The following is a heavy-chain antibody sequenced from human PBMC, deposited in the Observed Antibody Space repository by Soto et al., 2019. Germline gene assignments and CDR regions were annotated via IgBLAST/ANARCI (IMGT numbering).Heavy chain of an antibody. J-gene: IGHJ4*02. CDR2: IYYSGST. Sequence: SETLSLTCTVAGGTISGYYWSWIRQPPGKGLEWIGYIYYSGSTNYNPSLKSRVTISVDTSKNQFSLKLSSVTAADTAVYCCARGRVTMVRGVRYYFDYWGQGTLVTVSS. CDR1: GGTISGYY. V-gene: IGHV4-59*01. CDR3: ARGRVTMVRGVRYYFDY. D-gene: IGHD3-10*01.